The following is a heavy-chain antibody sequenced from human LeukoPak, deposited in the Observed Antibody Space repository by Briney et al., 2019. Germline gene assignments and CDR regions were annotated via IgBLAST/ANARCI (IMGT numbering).Heavy chain of an antibody. Sequence: GGSLRLSCAVSGFTFTTYGMHWVRQAPGKGLEWVAVIWYDGNNIYYADSVKGRFTISRDNPTNTLYLQMNSLRAEDTAVYYCLRDPYEAYWGQGTLVTVSS. D-gene: IGHD5-12*01. CDR3: LRDPYEAY. CDR1: GFTFTTYG. J-gene: IGHJ4*02. CDR2: IWYDGNNI. V-gene: IGHV3-33*01.